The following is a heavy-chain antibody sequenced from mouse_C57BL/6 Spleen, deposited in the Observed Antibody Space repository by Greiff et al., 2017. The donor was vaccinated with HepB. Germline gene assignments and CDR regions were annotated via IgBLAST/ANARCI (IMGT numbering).Heavy chain of an antibody. CDR1: GYTFTSYW. D-gene: IGHD2-13*01. CDR2: IDPSDSYT. CDR3: ARLGGLYFDY. J-gene: IGHJ2*01. V-gene: IGHV1-69*01. Sequence: QVQLQQPGAELVMPGASVKLSCKASGYTFTSYWMHWVKQRPGQGLEWIGEIDPSDSYTNYNQKFKGKSTLTVDKSSSTAYMQLSSLTSEDSAVYYCARLGGLYFDYWGQGTTLTVSS.